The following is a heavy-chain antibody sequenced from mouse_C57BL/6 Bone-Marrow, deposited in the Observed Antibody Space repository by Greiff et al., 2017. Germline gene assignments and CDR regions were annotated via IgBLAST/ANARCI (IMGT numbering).Heavy chain of an antibody. CDR1: GYTFTSYW. CDR3: AFSLDY. D-gene: IGHD6-2*01. CDR2: LHPNSGST. J-gene: IGHJ2*01. V-gene: IGHV1-64*01. Sequence: QVQLQQPGAELVKPGASVKLSCKASGYTFTSYWMHWVKQRPGQGLAWIGMLHPNSGSTNYNETYKSKATLTVDKSSSTAYMQLSSLTSEDSAVYYCAFSLDYWGQGTTLTVSS.